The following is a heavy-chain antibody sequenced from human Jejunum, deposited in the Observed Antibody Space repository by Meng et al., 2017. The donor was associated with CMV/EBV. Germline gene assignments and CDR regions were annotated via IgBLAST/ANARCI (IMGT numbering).Heavy chain of an antibody. D-gene: IGHD1-14*01. CDR2: IYESGST. V-gene: IGHV4-30-4*01. CDR3: AREGTNSYYFDY. CDR1: GDSISSGESY. J-gene: IGHJ4*02. Sequence: VSGDSISSGESYWSWIRQPTGKGLEWIGYIYESGSTYYNPSLESRVTISVDTSKNQFSLKVMSVTAADTAVYYCAREGTNSYYFDYWGQGTLVTVSS.